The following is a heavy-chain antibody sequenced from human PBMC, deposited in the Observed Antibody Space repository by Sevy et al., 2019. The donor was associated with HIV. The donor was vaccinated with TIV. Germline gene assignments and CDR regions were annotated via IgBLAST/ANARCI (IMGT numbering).Heavy chain of an antibody. Sequence: GGSLRLSCAASGFTFSTYAMHWVRQAPGKGLEWVAIISSDGNNKFYPDSGKGLFTISRDNSKNTLYLQMNSLRAEDTAIYYCARPLYFYDGNGYYLDYWGQGTLVTVSS. CDR2: ISSDGNNK. V-gene: IGHV3-30*03. J-gene: IGHJ4*02. CDR3: ARPLYFYDGNGYYLDY. D-gene: IGHD3-22*01. CDR1: GFTFSTYA.